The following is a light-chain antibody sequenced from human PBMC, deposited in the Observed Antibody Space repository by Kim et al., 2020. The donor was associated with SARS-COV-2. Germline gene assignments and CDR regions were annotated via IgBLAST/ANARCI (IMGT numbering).Light chain of an antibody. CDR3: QQYRYSPPT. Sequence: LSPGESATLSCRARQKIDSSYLAWYQQKPGQTPRLLIYDTSSRATCTPDRFSGSGSGTDFTLTVSGLEPEDVAVYYCQQYRYSPPTFGQGTKLEIK. V-gene: IGKV3-20*01. J-gene: IGKJ2*01. CDR1: QKIDSSY. CDR2: DTS.